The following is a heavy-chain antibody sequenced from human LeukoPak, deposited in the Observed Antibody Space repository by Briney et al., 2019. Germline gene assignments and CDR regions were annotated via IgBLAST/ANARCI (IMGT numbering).Heavy chain of an antibody. CDR3: AVPSRKTGGDAFDI. CDR1: GGSISSYY. V-gene: IGHV4-4*09. D-gene: IGHD2-8*02. Sequence: SETLSLTCTVSGGSISSYYWSWIRQPPGKGLEWIGYIYTSGSTNYNPSLKSRVTISVDTSKNQFSLKLSSLTAADTAVYYCAVPSRKTGGDAFDIWGQGTMVTVSS. CDR2: IYTSGST. J-gene: IGHJ3*02.